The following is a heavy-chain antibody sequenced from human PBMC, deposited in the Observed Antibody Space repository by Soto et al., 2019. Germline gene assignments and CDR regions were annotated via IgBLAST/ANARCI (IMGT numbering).Heavy chain of an antibody. CDR1: GFTFSSYG. J-gene: IGHJ6*02. CDR2: IWYDGSNK. CDR3: ARDRNQYYYGMDV. V-gene: IGHV3-33*01. Sequence: PGGSLRLSCAASGFTFSSYGMHWVRQAPGKGLEWVAVIWYDGSNKYYADSVKGRFTISRDDSKNTLYLQMNSLRAEDTAVYYCARDRNQYYYGMDVWGQGTTVTAP.